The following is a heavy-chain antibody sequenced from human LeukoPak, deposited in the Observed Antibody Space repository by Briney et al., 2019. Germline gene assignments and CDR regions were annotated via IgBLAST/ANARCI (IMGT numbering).Heavy chain of an antibody. CDR1: GYTFTSYD. Sequence: ASVKVSCKASGYTFTSYDINWVRQATGQGLEWMGCMHSNSGNTGYAQKFQGRVTITRNTSISRAYMELSSLGSEDTAVYYCAREGRRYNWFDPWGQGTLVTVSS. D-gene: IGHD6-25*01. V-gene: IGHV1-8*03. CDR2: MHSNSGNT. J-gene: IGHJ5*02. CDR3: AREGRRYNWFDP.